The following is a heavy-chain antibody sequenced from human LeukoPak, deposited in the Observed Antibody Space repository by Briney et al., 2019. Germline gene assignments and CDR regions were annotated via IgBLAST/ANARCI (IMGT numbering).Heavy chain of an antibody. J-gene: IGHJ4*02. CDR2: VSYDGGSK. CDR3: ARVKGGIAAAGNYFDY. CDR1: GFAFSSYA. Sequence: PGGSLRLSCAASGFAFSSYAMHWVRQGPGKGPEWVALVSYDGGSKYYADSVKGRITISRDNSKNTLHLQMNSLRTEDTAVYYCARVKGGIAAAGNYFDYWGQGTLVTVSS. V-gene: IGHV3-30-3*01. D-gene: IGHD6-13*01.